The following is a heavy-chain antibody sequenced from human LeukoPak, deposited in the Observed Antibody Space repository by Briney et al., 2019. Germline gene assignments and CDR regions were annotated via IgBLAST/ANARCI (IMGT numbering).Heavy chain of an antibody. CDR1: GFNFSSYS. D-gene: IGHD3-22*01. J-gene: IGHJ4*02. CDR3: AGVGSGYFY. V-gene: IGHV3-21*01. CDR2: ISSSSSFR. Sequence: GGSLRLSCAASGFNFSSYSMNWVRQAPGKGLEWVSSISSSSSFRYYADSVKGRFTISRDNAKNSLYLQMNSLRAEATAVYYCAGVGSGYFYWGQGTLVTVSS.